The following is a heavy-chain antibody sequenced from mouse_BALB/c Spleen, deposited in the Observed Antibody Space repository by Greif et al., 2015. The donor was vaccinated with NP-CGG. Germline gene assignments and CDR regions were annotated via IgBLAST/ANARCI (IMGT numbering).Heavy chain of an antibody. V-gene: IGHV3-5*02. CDR1: GISITTGNYR. J-gene: IGHJ2*01. CDR2: IYYSGSI. Sequence: EVQVVESGPGLEKPSQTVSLTCTVTGISITTGNYRWSWIRQFPGNKLEWIGYIYYSGSITYNPSLTSRTTITRDTSKNQVFLEMSSLTAEDTPTYYCARYGYDYFDYWGQGTTLTVSS. CDR3: ARYGYDYFDY. D-gene: IGHD2-2*01.